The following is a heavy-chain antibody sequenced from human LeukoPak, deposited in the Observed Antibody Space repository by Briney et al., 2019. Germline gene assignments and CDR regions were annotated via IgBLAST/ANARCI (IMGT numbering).Heavy chain of an antibody. CDR1: GFTFSSYS. Sequence: PGGSLRLSCAASGFTFSSYSMNWVRQAPGKGLEWVSSISSSSSYIYYADSVKGRFTISRDNAKNSLYLQMNSLRAEDTAVYYCAKDELANYYDSSGYPDYWGQGTLVTVSS. D-gene: IGHD3-22*01. J-gene: IGHJ4*02. V-gene: IGHV3-21*01. CDR3: AKDELANYYDSSGYPDY. CDR2: ISSSSSYI.